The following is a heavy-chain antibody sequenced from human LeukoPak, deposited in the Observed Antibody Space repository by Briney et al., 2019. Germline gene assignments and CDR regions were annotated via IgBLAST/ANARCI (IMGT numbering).Heavy chain of an antibody. CDR1: GGSFSGYY. J-gene: IGHJ3*02. CDR2: INYSGST. Sequence: AETLSLTCAVYGGSFSGYYWRWVRQPPGKGLEWIGEINYSGSTNYNPSLKSRVTISVDTSKNQFSLKLSSVNAADTAVYYCARGRGGFTMVRGVMGPFAFDIWGQGTMVTVSS. CDR3: ARGRGGFTMVRGVMGPFAFDI. V-gene: IGHV4-34*01. D-gene: IGHD3-10*01.